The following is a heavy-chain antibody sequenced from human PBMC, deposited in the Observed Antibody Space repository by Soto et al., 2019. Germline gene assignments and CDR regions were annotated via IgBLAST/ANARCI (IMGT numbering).Heavy chain of an antibody. J-gene: IGHJ5*02. V-gene: IGHV3-23*01. Sequence: GGSLRLSCAASGFTFSGYAMSWVRQAPGKGLEWVSAISGSGGSTYYADSVKGRFTISRDNSKNTLYLQMNSLRAEDTAVYYCAKGRHTIFGVVIIHGNWFDPWGQGTLVTVSS. CDR1: GFTFSGYA. CDR2: ISGSGGST. CDR3: AKGRHTIFGVVIIHGNWFDP. D-gene: IGHD3-3*01.